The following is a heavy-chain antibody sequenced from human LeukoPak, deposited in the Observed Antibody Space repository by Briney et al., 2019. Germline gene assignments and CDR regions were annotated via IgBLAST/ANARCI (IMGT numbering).Heavy chain of an antibody. Sequence: GESLKISCKGSGYSFTSYWIGWVRQMPGKGLEWMGIIYPGDSDTRYSPSFQGQVTISADKSISTASLQWSSLKASDTAMYYCARTPYSSGWYAAFDIWGQGTMVTVSS. D-gene: IGHD6-19*01. CDR3: ARTPYSSGWYAAFDI. CDR1: GYSFTSYW. V-gene: IGHV5-51*01. CDR2: IYPGDSDT. J-gene: IGHJ3*02.